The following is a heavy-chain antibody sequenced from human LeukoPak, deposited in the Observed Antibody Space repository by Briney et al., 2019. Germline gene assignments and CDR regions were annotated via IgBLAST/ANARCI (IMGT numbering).Heavy chain of an antibody. D-gene: IGHD6-19*01. V-gene: IGHV3-23*01. CDR3: AKDRGSGWFGLDG. Sequence: GGSLRLSCAASAFTFSSYAMSWVRQAPGKGLEWVSVISGSGGNTYYPDSVKGRFTISRDNSKYTLYLQMNSLGAEDTAVYYCAKDRGSGWFGLDGWGQGTLVTVSS. CDR1: AFTFSSYA. J-gene: IGHJ4*02. CDR2: ISGSGGNT.